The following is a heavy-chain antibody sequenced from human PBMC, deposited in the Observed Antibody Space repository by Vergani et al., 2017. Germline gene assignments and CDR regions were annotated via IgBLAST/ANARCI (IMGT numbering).Heavy chain of an antibody. CDR3: AKAGLDSPYSMSPFFEY. D-gene: IGHD4-11*01. V-gene: IGHV3-9*01. CDR2: ISWNGGII. CDR1: GFTFNEFA. Sequence: EVQLVESGGVVVQPGGSLRLSCAASGFTFNEFAMHWVRQAPGKGLEWVAGISWNGGIILYADSVKGRFNVSRDNGKKSLDLQMNDLRLEDTAFYYCAKAGLDSPYSMSPFFEYWGQGLLVTVSS. J-gene: IGHJ4*02.